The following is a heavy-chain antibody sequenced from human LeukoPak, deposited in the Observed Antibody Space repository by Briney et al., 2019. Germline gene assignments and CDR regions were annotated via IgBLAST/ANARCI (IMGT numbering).Heavy chain of an antibody. Sequence: PGGSLRLSCAASGFTFSNHGMQWVRQAPGKGLEWVAFIRYDGTKQFYADSVKGRCTISRDNAKNSVYLQMNSLRAEDTAVYYCARVGTVAPSDYWGQGTLVTVSS. J-gene: IGHJ4*02. CDR1: GFTFSNHG. D-gene: IGHD2-15*01. V-gene: IGHV3-30*02. CDR2: IRYDGTKQ. CDR3: ARVGTVAPSDY.